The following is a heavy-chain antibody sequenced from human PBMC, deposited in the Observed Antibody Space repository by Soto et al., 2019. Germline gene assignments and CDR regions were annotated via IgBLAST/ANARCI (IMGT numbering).Heavy chain of an antibody. CDR3: AREERGVLMVYARSYGMDV. V-gene: IGHV4-31*03. CDR2: IYYSGNT. CDR1: GGFISNGGFY. Sequence: SETLSLTCSVSGGFISNGGFYWNWIRQHPGKGLEWIGYIYYSGNTSYNPSLKSRVSMSVDTYKNQFSLKLRSVTAADTAVYYCAREERGVLMVYARSYGMDVWGQGTTVTVSS. D-gene: IGHD2-8*01. J-gene: IGHJ6*02.